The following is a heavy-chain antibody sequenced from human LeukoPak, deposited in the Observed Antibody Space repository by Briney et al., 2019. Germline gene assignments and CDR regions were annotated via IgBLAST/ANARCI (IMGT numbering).Heavy chain of an antibody. D-gene: IGHD5-12*01. V-gene: IGHV1-69*05. CDR2: IIPIFCTA. Sequence: SVKVSCKSSGGTYRSYAISWVRQAPGQGLEWMGGIIPIFCTANYAQKFQGRVTITTDESTSTAYMELSSLRSEDTAVYYCARSLDVDIVATTHFDYWGQGTLVTVSS. CDR1: GGTYRSYA. CDR3: ARSLDVDIVATTHFDY. J-gene: IGHJ4*02.